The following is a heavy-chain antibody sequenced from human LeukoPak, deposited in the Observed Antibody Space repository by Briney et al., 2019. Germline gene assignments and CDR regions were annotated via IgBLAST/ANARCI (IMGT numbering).Heavy chain of an antibody. CDR3: ARDTDY. Sequence: SETLSLTCTVSGDSISSSSSYWGWIRQPPGKGLEWIGSIYYSGSTYYNPSLKSRVTISVDTSKNQFSLKLSSVTAADTAVYYCARDTDYWGQGTLVTVSS. V-gene: IGHV4-39*07. CDR2: IYYSGST. CDR1: GDSISSSSSY. J-gene: IGHJ4*02.